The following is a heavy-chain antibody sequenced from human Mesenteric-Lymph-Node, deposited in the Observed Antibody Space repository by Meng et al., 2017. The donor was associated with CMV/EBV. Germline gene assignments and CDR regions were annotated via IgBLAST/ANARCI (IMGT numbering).Heavy chain of an antibody. V-gene: IGHV2-70*04. Sequence: SGPTLVKPTETLILSCSFSGLSLSTNGIRVSWIRQPPGKALEWLGHIDWDEDKFYSTSLKTRLTISKDTSKNQVVLTMTNVDPVDTATYYCARSLHSRFFDYWGQGTLVTVSS. J-gene: IGHJ4*02. CDR1: GLSLSTNGIR. CDR3: ARSLHSRFFDY. D-gene: IGHD4-11*01. CDR2: IDWDEDK.